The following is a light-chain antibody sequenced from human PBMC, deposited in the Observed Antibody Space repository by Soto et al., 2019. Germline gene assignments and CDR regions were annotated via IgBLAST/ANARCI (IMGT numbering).Light chain of an antibody. CDR2: EVR. CDR3: SSYTSGSTPYV. CDR1: SSDVGGYNY. J-gene: IGLJ1*01. Sequence: QSALTQPASVSGSPGHSITISCTGTSSDVGGYNYVSWYQQHPGKAPKLMIYEVRNRPSGVSNRFSGSKSGNTASLTIYGLQAEDEADDYCSSYTSGSTPYVFGTGTKLTVL. V-gene: IGLV2-14*01.